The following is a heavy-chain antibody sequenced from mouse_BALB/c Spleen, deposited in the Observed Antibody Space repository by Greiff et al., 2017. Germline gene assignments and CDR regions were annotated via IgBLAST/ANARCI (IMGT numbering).Heavy chain of an antibody. CDR2: IYPGDGDT. CDR1: GYTFTSYW. Sequence: VQLQQSGAELARPGASVKLSCKASGYTFTSYWMQWVKQRPGQGLEWIGAIYPGDGDTRYTQKFKGKATLTADKSSSTAYMQLSSLASEDSAVYYCARSGVKPYWGQGTTLTVSS. V-gene: IGHV1-87*01. CDR3: ARSGVKPY. D-gene: IGHD3-2*02. J-gene: IGHJ2*01.